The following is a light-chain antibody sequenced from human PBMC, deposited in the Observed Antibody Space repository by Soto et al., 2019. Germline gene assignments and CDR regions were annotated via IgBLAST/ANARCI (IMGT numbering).Light chain of an antibody. V-gene: IGLV2-11*01. CDR1: SSDVGGYNY. Sequence: QSVLTQPRSVSGSPGQSVTISCTGTSSDVGGYNYVSWYQQHPGKAPKLMIYDVSKRPSGVPDRFSGSKSGNTASLTISGLQAEDEADYYCCSYAGSYTQVFGTGTKVTAL. J-gene: IGLJ1*01. CDR2: DVS. CDR3: CSYAGSYTQV.